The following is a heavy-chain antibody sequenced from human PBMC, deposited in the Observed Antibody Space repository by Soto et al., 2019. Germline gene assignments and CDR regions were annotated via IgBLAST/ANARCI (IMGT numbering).Heavy chain of an antibody. CDR1: GDSISAYS. Sequence: SETLSLTCTVSGDSISAYSWSWVRQPPGKGLEWIGNIHYNGNTKYSPSLKSRVTMSVDTSKNHFSLRLISVTAADTAIYFCAREGNLGRWLQPLDFWGQGTLVTISS. J-gene: IGHJ4*02. V-gene: IGHV4-59*01. CDR2: IHYNGNT. D-gene: IGHD5-12*01. CDR3: AREGNLGRWLQPLDF.